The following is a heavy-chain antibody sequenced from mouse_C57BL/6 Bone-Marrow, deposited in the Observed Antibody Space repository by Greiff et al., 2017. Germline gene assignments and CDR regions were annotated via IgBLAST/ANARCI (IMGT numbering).Heavy chain of an antibody. Sequence: QVHVKQSGAELVRPGTSVKVSCKASGYAFTNYLIEWVKQRPGQGLEWIGVINPGSGGTNYNEKFKGKATLTADKSSSTAYMQLISLTSEDSAVYVCARSYYGWFAYWGQGTLVTVSA. CDR3: ARSYYGWFAY. D-gene: IGHD1-1*01. CDR1: GYAFTNYL. V-gene: IGHV1-54*01. CDR2: INPGSGGT. J-gene: IGHJ3*01.